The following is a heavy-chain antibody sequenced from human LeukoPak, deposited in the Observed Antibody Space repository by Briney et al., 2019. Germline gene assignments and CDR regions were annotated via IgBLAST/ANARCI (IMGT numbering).Heavy chain of an antibody. Sequence: GGSLRLSCAASGFSFDAYTMNWICQAPGRGLEWVSSISGSGLYIFYADSMKGRFTVSRDNAKNSLYLQMHSLKAEDTSVYFCARGSYSSSWFEKYYFDSWGQGTLVTVSA. CDR3: ARGSYSSSWFEKYYFDS. V-gene: IGHV3-21*03. D-gene: IGHD6-13*01. CDR1: GFSFDAYT. J-gene: IGHJ4*02. CDR2: ISGSGLYI.